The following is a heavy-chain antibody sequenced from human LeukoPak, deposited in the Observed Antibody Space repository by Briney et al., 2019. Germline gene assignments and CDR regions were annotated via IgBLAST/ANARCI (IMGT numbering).Heavy chain of an antibody. CDR2: ISYDGNNK. V-gene: IGHV3-30*18. CDR3: AKDGVEQWLAYYFDY. Sequence: GGSLRLSCAASGFXFSSYGIHWVRQAPGKGLEWVASISYDGNNKYYADSVKGRLTISRDNSKNTLYVQMNSLRAEDTAVYYCAKDGVEQWLAYYFDYWGQGTLVTVSS. CDR1: GFXFSSYG. D-gene: IGHD6-19*01. J-gene: IGHJ4*02.